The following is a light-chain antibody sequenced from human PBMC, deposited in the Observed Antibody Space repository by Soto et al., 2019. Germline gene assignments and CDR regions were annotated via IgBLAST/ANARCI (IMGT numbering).Light chain of an antibody. CDR3: QQYGTPPPRS. Sequence: EIVLTQSPGTLYLSPGETATLSCRASQSVSSGSLAWYQQKPGQAPRLLIYGASGRATGIPDRFSGSGSGTDFTLTISRLEPDDSAVYYCQQYGTPPPRSFGQGTKLEIK. CDR1: QSVSSGS. CDR2: GAS. V-gene: IGKV3-20*01. J-gene: IGKJ2*01.